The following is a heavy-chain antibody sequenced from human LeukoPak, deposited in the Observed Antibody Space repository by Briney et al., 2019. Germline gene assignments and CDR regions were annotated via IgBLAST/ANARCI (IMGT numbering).Heavy chain of an antibody. J-gene: IGHJ3*02. V-gene: IGHV3-7*05. CDR3: ASGDYGGNSYAFDI. CDR1: GFTFSSYW. CDR2: IKQDGSEK. Sequence: GGSLRLSCAASGFTFSSYWMSWVRQAPGKGLEWVANIKQDGSEKYYVDSVKGRFTISRDNAKNSLYLQMNSLRAEDTAVYYCASGDYGGNSYAFDIWGQGTMVTVSS. D-gene: IGHD4-23*01.